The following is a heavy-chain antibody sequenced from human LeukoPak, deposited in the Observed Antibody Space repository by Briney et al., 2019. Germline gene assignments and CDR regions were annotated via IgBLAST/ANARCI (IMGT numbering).Heavy chain of an antibody. J-gene: IGHJ4*02. Sequence: SETLSLTCAVYGGSFSGYYWSWIRQPPGKGLEWIGEINHSGSTNYNPSLKSRVTISVDTSKNQFSLKLSSVTAADTDVYYCARSPYYYDSSGYYTYFDYWGQGTLVTVSS. CDR3: ARSPYYYDSSGYYTYFDY. CDR2: INHSGST. CDR1: GGSFSGYY. V-gene: IGHV4-34*01. D-gene: IGHD3-22*01.